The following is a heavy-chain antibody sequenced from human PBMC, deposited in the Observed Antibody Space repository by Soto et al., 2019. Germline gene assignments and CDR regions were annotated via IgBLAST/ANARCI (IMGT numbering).Heavy chain of an antibody. Sequence: ASVKVSCKASGGTFSSYAISWVRQAPGQGLEWMGGIIPIFGTANYAQKFQGRVTITADESTSTAYMELSSLRSEDTAVYYCARELIAVAGDDAFDTWGQGTMVTVSS. D-gene: IGHD6-19*01. J-gene: IGHJ3*02. CDR2: IIPIFGTA. CDR1: GGTFSSYA. CDR3: ARELIAVAGDDAFDT. V-gene: IGHV1-69*13.